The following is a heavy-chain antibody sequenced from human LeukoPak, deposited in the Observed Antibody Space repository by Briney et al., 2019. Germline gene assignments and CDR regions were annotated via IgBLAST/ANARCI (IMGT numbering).Heavy chain of an antibody. CDR3: ARGLSDYGDYGAFDI. CDR1: GYTFTSYY. CDR2: INPNSGGT. D-gene: IGHD4-17*01. Sequence: ASVKVSCKASGYTFTSYYMHWVRQAPGQGLEWMGWINPNSGGTNYAQKFQGRVTMTRDTSISTAYMELSRLRSDDTAVYYCARGLSDYGDYGAFDIWGQGAMVTVSS. J-gene: IGHJ3*02. V-gene: IGHV1-2*02.